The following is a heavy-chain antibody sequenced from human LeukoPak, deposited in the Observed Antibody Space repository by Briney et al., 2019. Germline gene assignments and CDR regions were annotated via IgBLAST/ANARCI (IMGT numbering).Heavy chain of an antibody. D-gene: IGHD3-22*01. J-gene: IGHJ4*02. CDR3: ARSSGYYDSSGYYQEGPLDY. CDR1: GGSFSGYY. CDR2: INHSGST. V-gene: IGHV4-34*01. Sequence: TLSLTCAVYGGSFSGYYWSWIRQPPGKGLEWIEEINHSGSTNYNPSLKSRVTISVDTSKNQFSLKLSSVTAADTAVYYCARSSGYYDSSGYYQEGPLDYWGQGTLVTVSS.